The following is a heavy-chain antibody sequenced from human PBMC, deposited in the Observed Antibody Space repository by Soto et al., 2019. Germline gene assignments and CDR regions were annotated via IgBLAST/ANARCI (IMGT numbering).Heavy chain of an antibody. Sequence: ESGGGLVQPGRSLRLSCAASGFTFDDYAMHWVRQAPGKGLEWVSGISWNSGSIGYADSVKGRFTISRDNAKNSLYLQMNSLRAEDTALYYCAKDIGYSGQKDAFDIWGQGTMVTVSS. D-gene: IGHD5-12*01. J-gene: IGHJ3*02. V-gene: IGHV3-9*01. CDR1: GFTFDDYA. CDR2: ISWNSGSI. CDR3: AKDIGYSGQKDAFDI.